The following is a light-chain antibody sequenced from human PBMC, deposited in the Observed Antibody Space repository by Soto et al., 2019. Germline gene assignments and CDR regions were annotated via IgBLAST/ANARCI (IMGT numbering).Light chain of an antibody. V-gene: IGKV3-20*01. CDR3: QQYRSSPPEFT. CDR2: GAS. CDR1: QTIISNY. Sequence: EIVLTQSPGTLSLSAGERATLSCRASQTIISNYLAWYQQKPGQAPRLLIFGASYRATGIPDRFSGSGSGTDCTLTISRLEPEDFAVYYCQQYRSSPPEFTFGPGTKVDIK. J-gene: IGKJ3*01.